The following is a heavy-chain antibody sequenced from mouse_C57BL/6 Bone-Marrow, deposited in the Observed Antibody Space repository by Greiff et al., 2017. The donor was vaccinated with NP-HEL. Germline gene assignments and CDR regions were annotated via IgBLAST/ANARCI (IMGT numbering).Heavy chain of an antibody. D-gene: IGHD2-1*01. Sequence: VQLQQSGAELVRPGPSVKMSCKASGYTFTNYWIGWAKQRPGHGLEWIGDIYPGGGYTNYNEKFKGKATLTADKSSSTAYMQFSSLTSEDSAIYYCARSGGNYDYYAMDYWDQGTSVTVSS. V-gene: IGHV1-63*01. CDR1: GYTFTNYW. CDR3: ARSGGNYDYYAMDY. CDR2: IYPGGGYT. J-gene: IGHJ4*01.